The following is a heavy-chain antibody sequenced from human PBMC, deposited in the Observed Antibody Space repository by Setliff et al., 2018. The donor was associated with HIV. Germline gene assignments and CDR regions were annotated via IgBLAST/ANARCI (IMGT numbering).Heavy chain of an antibody. CDR1: GGSFSGYY. CDR3: ARVRETRSGSYSSVYFDY. D-gene: IGHD1-26*01. V-gene: IGHV4-34*01. Sequence: SETLSLTCAVYGGSFSGYYWTWTRQFPGKGLEWIGEINHSGSTNYSPSLKNRVTMSVDTSKNQFYLKLSSVTAADTAVYHCARVRETRSGSYSSVYFDYWAQGTLVTVSS. CDR2: INHSGST. J-gene: IGHJ4*02.